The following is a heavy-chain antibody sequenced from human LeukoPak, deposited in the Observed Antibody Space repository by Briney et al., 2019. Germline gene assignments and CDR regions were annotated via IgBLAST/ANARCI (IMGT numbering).Heavy chain of an antibody. CDR2: IIPILGIA. D-gene: IGHD2-15*01. CDR3: ARDVVVVVAATFYYYYGMDV. Sequence: SVKVSCKASGGTFSSYAISWVRQAPGQGLEWMGRIIPILGIANYAQKFQGRVTITADKSTSTAYMELSGLRSEDTAVYHCARDVVVVVAATFYYYYGMDVWGQGTTVTVSS. J-gene: IGHJ6*02. V-gene: IGHV1-69*04. CDR1: GGTFSSYA.